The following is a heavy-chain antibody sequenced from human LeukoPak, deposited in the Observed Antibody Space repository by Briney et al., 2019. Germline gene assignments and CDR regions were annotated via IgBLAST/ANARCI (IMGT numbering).Heavy chain of an antibody. CDR2: IIPIFGIA. V-gene: IGHV1-69*04. D-gene: IGHD2-21*02. CDR3: ARGGIVVVTANPFDY. Sequence: SVKVSCKASGGTFSSYAISWVRQAPGQGLEWMGRIIPIFGIANYAQKFQGRVTITADKSTSTAYMELSSLRSEDMAVYYCARGGIVVVTANPFDYWGQGTLVTVSS. CDR1: GGTFSSYA. J-gene: IGHJ4*02.